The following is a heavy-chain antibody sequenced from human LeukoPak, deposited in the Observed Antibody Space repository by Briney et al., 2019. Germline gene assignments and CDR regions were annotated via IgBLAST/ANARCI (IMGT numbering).Heavy chain of an antibody. CDR2: IHYSGRT. CDR1: GGSISSYY. D-gene: IGHD3-3*01. CDR3: ARGKDFWSGYYGYYMDV. V-gene: IGHV4-59*01. Sequence: SETLSLTCTVSGGSISSYYWSWIRQSPGKGLEWIANIHYSGRTNYNPSLKSRVAISLDMPKNQISLKLRSVTAADTAVYHCARGKDFWSGYYGYYMDVWGKGTTVTVSS. J-gene: IGHJ6*03.